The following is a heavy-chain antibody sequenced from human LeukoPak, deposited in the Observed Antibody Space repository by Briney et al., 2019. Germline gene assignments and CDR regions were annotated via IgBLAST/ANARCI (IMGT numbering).Heavy chain of an antibody. V-gene: IGHV3-15*01. CDR2: IKSKADGGTT. J-gene: IGHJ4*02. Sequence: KSGGSLRLSCAASGFTFNDAWMSWVRQAPGKGLEWVGRIKSKADGGTTDYAAPVKGRFAISRDDSKHTLYLQMNSLKTEDTDVYYCTTDFNEYYDRNNYTGYFLFWGQGALVTVSS. D-gene: IGHD3-22*01. CDR1: GFTFNDAW. CDR3: TTDFNEYYDRNNYTGYFLF.